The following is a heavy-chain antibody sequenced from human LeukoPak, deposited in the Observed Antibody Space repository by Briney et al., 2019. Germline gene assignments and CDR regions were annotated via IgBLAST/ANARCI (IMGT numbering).Heavy chain of an antibody. CDR1: GFPFSDYS. J-gene: IGHJ4*02. D-gene: IGHD1-1*01. CDR2: IGISSGNT. V-gene: IGHV3-48*04. CDR3: ARDHNYPFDN. Sequence: HPGGSLRLSCTASGFPFSDYSMNWVRQAPGKGLEWISYIGISSGNTKYADSVRGRFTISADNAKNSLYLQMNSLRVEDTAVYYCARDHNYPFDNWGQGTLVSVSS.